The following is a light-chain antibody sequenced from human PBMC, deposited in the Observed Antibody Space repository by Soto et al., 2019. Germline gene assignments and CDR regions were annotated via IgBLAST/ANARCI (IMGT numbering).Light chain of an antibody. V-gene: IGKV1-9*01. J-gene: IGKJ5*01. Sequence: IQLTQSPSSLSASVGDRVTITCRASPGISSDLAWYQQKPGKAPKLLSYAASTLQSGVPSRFSGSGSGTDFTLTISSLPPEDFATYYCQQLNDYPITFGQGTRLEIK. CDR2: AAS. CDR1: PGISSD. CDR3: QQLNDYPIT.